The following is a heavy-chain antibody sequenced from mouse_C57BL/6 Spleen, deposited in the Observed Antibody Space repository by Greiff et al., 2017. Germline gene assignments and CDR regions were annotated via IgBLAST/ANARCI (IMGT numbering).Heavy chain of an antibody. V-gene: IGHV2-4*01. J-gene: IGHJ4*01. D-gene: IGHD2-3*01. CDR2: IWSGGST. CDR1: GFSLTSYG. Sequence: VMLVESGPGLVQPSQSLSITCTVSGFSLTSYGVHWVRQPPGKGLEWLGVIWSGGSTDYNAASISRLSISKDNSKSQVFFKMNSLQADDTAIYYCAKLGWQGAMDYWGQGTSVTVSS. CDR3: AKLGWQGAMDY.